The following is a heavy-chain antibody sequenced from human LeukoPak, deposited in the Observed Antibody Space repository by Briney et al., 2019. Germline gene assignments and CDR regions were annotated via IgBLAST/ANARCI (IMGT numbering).Heavy chain of an antibody. CDR1: GGSISSYY. Sequence: PSETLSLTCTVSGGSISSYYWSWIRQPPGKGLEWIGYMYNSGSTYYNPSLKSRVTISVDTSKNQFSLKLSSVTAADTAVYYCASYDSSGYRQYYFDYWGQGTLVTVSS. CDR2: MYNSGST. D-gene: IGHD3-22*01. V-gene: IGHV4-59*04. CDR3: ASYDSSGYRQYYFDY. J-gene: IGHJ4*02.